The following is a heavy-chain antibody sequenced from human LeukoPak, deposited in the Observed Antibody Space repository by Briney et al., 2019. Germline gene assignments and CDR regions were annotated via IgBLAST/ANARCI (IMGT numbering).Heavy chain of an antibody. V-gene: IGHV4-4*02. CDR1: GGSINSTNW. CDR2: VYHSGST. J-gene: IGHJ2*01. Sequence: SETLSLTCAVSGGSINSTNWWSWVRQPPGKGLEWIGEVYHSGSTKYNPSLKSRLTISIDKSKNQFSLKLSSVTAADTAVYYCARAPYCSGGSCYPRGWFFDLWGRGTLVTVSS. D-gene: IGHD2-15*01. CDR3: ARAPYCSGGSCYPRGWFFDL.